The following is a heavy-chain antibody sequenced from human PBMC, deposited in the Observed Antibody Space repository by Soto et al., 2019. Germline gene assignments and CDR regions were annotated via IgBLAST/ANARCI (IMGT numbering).Heavy chain of an antibody. V-gene: IGHV3-30*18. Sequence: PGGSLRLSCAASGFTFSSYGMHWVRQAPGKGLEWVAVISYDGSNKYYADSVKGRFTISRDNSKNTLYLQMNSLRAEDTAVYYCAKVGVLLDFDYWGQGTLVTVSS. CDR3: AKVGVLLDFDY. J-gene: IGHJ4*02. D-gene: IGHD2-8*01. CDR1: GFTFSSYG. CDR2: ISYDGSNK.